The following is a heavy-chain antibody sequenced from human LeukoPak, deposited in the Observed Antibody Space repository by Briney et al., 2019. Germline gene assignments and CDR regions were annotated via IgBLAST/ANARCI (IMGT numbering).Heavy chain of an antibody. D-gene: IGHD6-19*01. Sequence: SDPLPLTCTVSGSPISYYFWSWLRQPARKGLEWIERIYSSGSTNYNPSLTSRVTISVDKSKNQLSLKLTSVTAADTAVYYCARGDSRGWYYFDYWGQGTLVTVSS. CDR1: GSPISYYF. CDR3: ARGDSRGWYYFDY. CDR2: IYSSGST. V-gene: IGHV4-4*07. J-gene: IGHJ4*02.